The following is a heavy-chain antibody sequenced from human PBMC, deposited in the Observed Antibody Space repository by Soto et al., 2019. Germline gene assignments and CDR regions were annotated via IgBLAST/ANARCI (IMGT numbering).Heavy chain of an antibody. Sequence: GGSLRLSCAASGFTFSSYWMSWVRQAPGKGLEGVANIREVGSGKYYVDSVKGRLTISGENAKNSLYLQMNSLRAEDTAVYYCARETTVTTFRFSYYMDVWGKGTTVTVSS. CDR2: IREVGSGK. D-gene: IGHD4-17*01. CDR1: GFTFSSYW. J-gene: IGHJ6*03. V-gene: IGHV3-7*01. CDR3: ARETTVTTFRFSYYMDV.